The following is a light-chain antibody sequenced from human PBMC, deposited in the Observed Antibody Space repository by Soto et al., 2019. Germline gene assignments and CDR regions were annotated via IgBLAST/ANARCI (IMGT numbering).Light chain of an antibody. Sequence: QSVLTQPASVSGCPGQSITSSCTGTSSDVGGYNYVSWYQQHPGKAPKLMIYEVSNRPSGVSNRFSGSKSGNTASLTISGLQAEDEADYYCSSYTTTNTYVFGSGTKVTVL. CDR2: EVS. V-gene: IGLV2-14*01. J-gene: IGLJ1*01. CDR1: SSDVGGYNY. CDR3: SSYTTTNTYV.